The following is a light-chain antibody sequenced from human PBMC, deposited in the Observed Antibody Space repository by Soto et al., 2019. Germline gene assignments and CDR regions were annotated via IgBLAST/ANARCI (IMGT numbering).Light chain of an antibody. Sequence: EILMTQSPATLSVSPGERATLSCRASQSVGNNLAWYQQRPAQAPRLLIYGASTRATGTPARFSGSGSGTEFTLTINSLQSADFVLYYCQQYNKWPLFTFGHGTRVDI. CDR2: GAS. V-gene: IGKV3-15*01. J-gene: IGKJ3*01. CDR1: QSVGNN. CDR3: QQYNKWPLFT.